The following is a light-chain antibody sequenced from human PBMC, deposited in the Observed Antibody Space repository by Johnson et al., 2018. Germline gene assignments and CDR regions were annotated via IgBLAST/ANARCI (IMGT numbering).Light chain of an antibody. CDR2: ENN. CDR3: GTWDSSLSAGNV. J-gene: IGLJ1*01. Sequence: QSVLTQPPSVSAAPGQKVTISCSGSSSNIGNNYVSWYQQLAGTAPKLLIYENNKRPSGIPDRFSGSKSGTSATLGITGLQTGDEADYYCGTWDSSLSAGNVFGTGTKVSCL. V-gene: IGLV1-51*02. CDR1: SSNIGNNY.